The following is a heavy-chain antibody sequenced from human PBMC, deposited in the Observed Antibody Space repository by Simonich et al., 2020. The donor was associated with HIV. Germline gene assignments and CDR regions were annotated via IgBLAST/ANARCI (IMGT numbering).Heavy chain of an antibody. J-gene: IGHJ6*03. D-gene: IGHD3-22*01. Sequence: QLQLQESGPGLVKPSETLSLTYTVSGGSITRSSYYWGWIRQPPGKGREWIARFYYSGSTDYNTSLKGQVTIAVDTSKNHLARNLSSVTAADTAVYYCARQGSSGPYYYYMDLWGTGTKVTVSS. CDR2: FYYSGST. CDR1: GGSITRSSYY. V-gene: IGHV4-39*01. CDR3: ARQGSSGPYYYYMDL.